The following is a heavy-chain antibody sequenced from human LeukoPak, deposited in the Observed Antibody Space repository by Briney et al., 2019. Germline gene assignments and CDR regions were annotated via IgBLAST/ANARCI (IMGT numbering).Heavy chain of an antibody. D-gene: IGHD3-10*01. V-gene: IGHV4-59*01. Sequence: SETLSLTCTVSSGSTNSFYWSWIRQPPGGGVEWIGYIYYSGTTNYNPSLKSRVTISIDTSKNQFSLKLSSVTAADTAVYYCARLARLSLIRGVTGYHSLDVWGKGTKVTVSS. J-gene: IGHJ6*04. CDR2: IYYSGTT. CDR1: SGSTNSFY. CDR3: ARLARLSLIRGVTGYHSLDV.